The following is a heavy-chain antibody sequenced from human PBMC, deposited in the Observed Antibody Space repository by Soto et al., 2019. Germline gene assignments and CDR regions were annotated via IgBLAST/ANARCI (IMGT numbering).Heavy chain of an antibody. CDR1: GYTFTGYA. D-gene: IGHD6-19*01. J-gene: IGHJ4*02. Sequence: QVQLVQSGAEEKKPGASVKVSCKASGYTFTGYAMHWVRQAPGQRLEWMGRINAGNGNTKYSQKFQGRVTITRDTSAGAAYMELSSLSSEDTAVYYCARAVAVPADFDYWGQGTLVTVSS. V-gene: IGHV1-3*05. CDR3: ARAVAVPADFDY. CDR2: INAGNGNT.